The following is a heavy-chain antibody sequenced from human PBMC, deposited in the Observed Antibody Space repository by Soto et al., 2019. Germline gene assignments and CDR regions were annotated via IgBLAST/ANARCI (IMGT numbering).Heavy chain of an antibody. CDR1: GFSLSTSGMC. V-gene: IGHV2-70*01. J-gene: IGHJ6*02. CDR3: ARLITMSVEPHYYYYGMDV. Sequence: FSRSGPTLVKPTQTLTLTCTFSGFSLSTSGMCVSWIRQPPGKALEWLALIDWDDDKYYSTSLKTRLTISKDTSKNQVVLTMTNMDPVDTATYYCARLITMSVEPHYYYYGMDVWGQGTTVTVSS. CDR2: IDWDDDK. D-gene: IGHD3-10*02.